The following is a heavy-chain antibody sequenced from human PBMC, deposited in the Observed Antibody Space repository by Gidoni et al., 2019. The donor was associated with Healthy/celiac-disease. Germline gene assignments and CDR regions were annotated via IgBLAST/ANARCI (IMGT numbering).Heavy chain of an antibody. CDR2: IWYDGSNK. V-gene: IGHV3-33*01. J-gene: IGHJ4*02. CDR3: ARGGQVGATPFDY. Sequence: QVQLVESGGGVVQPGRSLSLSCAASGFPFSSYGMHWVRQAPGKGLEWVAVIWYDGSNKYYEDAVKGRFTISRDNSKNTLYLQMNSLRAEDTAVYYCARGGQVGATPFDYWGQGTLVTVSS. D-gene: IGHD1-26*01. CDR1: GFPFSSYG.